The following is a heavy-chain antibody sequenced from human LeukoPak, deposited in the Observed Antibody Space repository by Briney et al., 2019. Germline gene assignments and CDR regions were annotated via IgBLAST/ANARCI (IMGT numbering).Heavy chain of an antibody. D-gene: IGHD3-22*01. Sequence: GGSLRLSCAASGFTFSSYAMSWVRQAPGKGLEWVSAISGSGGSTYYADSVKGRFTISRDNSKNTLYLQMNSLRAEDTAVYYCATHAVRSYYDSSGPPEDYWGQGTLVTVSS. CDR1: GFTFSSYA. J-gene: IGHJ4*02. V-gene: IGHV3-23*01. CDR2: ISGSGGST. CDR3: ATHAVRSYYDSSGPPEDY.